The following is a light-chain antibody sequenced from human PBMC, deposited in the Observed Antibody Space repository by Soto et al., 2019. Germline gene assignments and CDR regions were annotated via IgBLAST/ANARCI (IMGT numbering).Light chain of an antibody. J-gene: IGKJ2*01. V-gene: IGKV3-15*01. CDR2: GAS. CDR1: QSVGSN. Sequence: EIVMTQSPATLSVSPGERATLSCRASQSVGSNLAWYRQKPGQAPRLLIYGASTRATGIPARFSGSGSGTHFTLTISRLHSEDFAVYCWQQYNHWYTFGQGTRLEIK. CDR3: QQYNHWYT.